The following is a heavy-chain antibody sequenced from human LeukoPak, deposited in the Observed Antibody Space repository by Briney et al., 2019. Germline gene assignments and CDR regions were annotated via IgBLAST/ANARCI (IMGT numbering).Heavy chain of an antibody. CDR1: GYTFTSYD. CDR3: ASCSGGSCYSDY. J-gene: IGHJ4*02. V-gene: IGHV1-8*01. D-gene: IGHD2-15*01. CDR2: MSPNSGNT. Sequence: ASVKVSCKASGYTFTSYDINWVRQATGQGLEWMGWMSPNSGNTGYAQKFQGRVTMTRNTSISTAYMVLSSLRSEDTAVYYCASCSGGSCYSDYWGQGTLVTVSS.